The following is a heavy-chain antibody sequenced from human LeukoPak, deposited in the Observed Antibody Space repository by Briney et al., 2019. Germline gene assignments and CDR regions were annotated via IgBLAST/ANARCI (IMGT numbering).Heavy chain of an antibody. CDR2: IFYDGST. Sequence: PSETLSLTCTVSGRPTSSSSYYWGWIRQSPGKGLEWIGNIFYDGSTYYNPSLKSRVTISVDTSKNQFSLKLSSVTAADTAVYYCARAAPSSWYGEYFDYWGQGTLVTVSS. CDR3: ARAAPSSWYGEYFDY. J-gene: IGHJ4*02. V-gene: IGHV4-39*07. CDR1: GRPTSSSSYY. D-gene: IGHD6-13*01.